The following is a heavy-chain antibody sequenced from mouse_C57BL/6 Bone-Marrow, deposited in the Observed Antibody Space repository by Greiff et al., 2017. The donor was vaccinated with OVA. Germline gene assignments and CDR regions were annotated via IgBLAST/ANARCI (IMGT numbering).Heavy chain of an antibody. Sequence: QVQLQQPGAELVKPGASVKLSCKASGYTFTSYWMHWVKQRPGQGLEWIGMIHPNSGSTNYNEKFKSKATLTVDKSSSTAYMQLSSLTSEDSAVYYCASDGYDSSYYAMDYWGQGTSVTVSS. D-gene: IGHD2-2*01. CDR3: ASDGYDSSYYAMDY. CDR2: IHPNSGST. V-gene: IGHV1-64*01. J-gene: IGHJ4*01. CDR1: GYTFTSYW.